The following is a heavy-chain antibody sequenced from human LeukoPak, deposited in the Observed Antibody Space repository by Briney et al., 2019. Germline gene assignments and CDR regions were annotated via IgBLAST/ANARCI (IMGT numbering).Heavy chain of an antibody. Sequence: GGSLILSCAASGFTFSSYAMSWVRQVPGKGLEWVSAISGSSSDTYYADSVKGRFTISRDNSKSTLYLQMNNLRAEDTAVYNCAKDLGGEGGSGFPGYWGQGTLVTVSS. CDR3: AKDLGGEGGSGFPGY. D-gene: IGHD3-10*01. J-gene: IGHJ4*02. CDR2: ISGSSSDT. CDR1: GFTFSSYA. V-gene: IGHV3-23*01.